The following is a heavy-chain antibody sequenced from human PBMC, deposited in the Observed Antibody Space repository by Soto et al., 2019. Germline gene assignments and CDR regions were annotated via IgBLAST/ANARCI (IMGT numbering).Heavy chain of an antibody. CDR3: ARPPSRGYSYGYRNL. Sequence: PSETLSLTCTVYGGSFIGYYWSWIRQPPGKGLEWIGEINHSGSTNYNPSLKSRVTISVDTSKNQVSLKLNSVTAADTAVFYCARPPSRGYSYGYRNLWGQGTLVTVSS. D-gene: IGHD5-18*01. J-gene: IGHJ4*02. CDR1: GGSFIGYY. V-gene: IGHV4-34*01. CDR2: INHSGST.